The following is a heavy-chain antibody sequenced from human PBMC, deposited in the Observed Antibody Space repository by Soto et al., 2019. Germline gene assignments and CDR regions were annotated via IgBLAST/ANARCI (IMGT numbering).Heavy chain of an antibody. CDR3: ARSRYDLGWFDP. CDR1: GFTFSDYY. Sequence: GESLKISCAASGFTFSDYYMSWIRQAPGKGLEWVSYISSSGSTIYYADSVKGRFTISRDNAKNSLYLQMNSLRAEDTAVYYCARSRYDLGWFDPWGQGTLVTVSS. D-gene: IGHD3-3*01. V-gene: IGHV3-11*01. CDR2: ISSSGSTI. J-gene: IGHJ5*02.